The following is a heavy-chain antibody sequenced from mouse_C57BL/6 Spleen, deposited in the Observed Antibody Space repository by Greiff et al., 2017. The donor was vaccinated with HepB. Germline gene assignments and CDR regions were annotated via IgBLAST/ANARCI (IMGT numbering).Heavy chain of an antibody. Sequence: VQRVESGPELVKPGASVKISCKASGYAFSSSWMNWVKQRPGKGLEWIGRIYPGDGDTNYNGKFKGKATLTADKSSSTAYMQLSSLTSEDSAVYFCARSGGNYPAWFAYWGQGTLVTVSA. CDR3: ARSGGNYPAWFAY. J-gene: IGHJ3*01. D-gene: IGHD2-1*01. CDR2: IYPGDGDT. V-gene: IGHV1-82*01. CDR1: GYAFSSSW.